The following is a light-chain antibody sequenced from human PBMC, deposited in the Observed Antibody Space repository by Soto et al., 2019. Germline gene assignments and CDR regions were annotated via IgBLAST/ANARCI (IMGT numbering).Light chain of an antibody. CDR3: CSYAGSSTVV. CDR1: SSDVGSYNL. J-gene: IGLJ2*01. Sequence: QSVLTQPASVSGSPGQSITISCTGTSSDVGSYNLVSWYQQHPGKAPKLMIYEVSKRPSGVSNRFSGSKSGNTASLTISGLQAEDEADDYCCSYAGSSTVVFGGGTQLTVL. CDR2: EVS. V-gene: IGLV2-23*02.